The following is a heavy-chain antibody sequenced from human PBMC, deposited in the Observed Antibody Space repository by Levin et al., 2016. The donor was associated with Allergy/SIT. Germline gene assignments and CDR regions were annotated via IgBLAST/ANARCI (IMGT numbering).Heavy chain of an antibody. CDR3: AKDTAANPAYAFDI. CDR1: GFTFDDYA. Sequence: SLRLSCTASGFTFDDYAMHWVRQAPGKGLEWVSGISWNSGSIGYADSVKGRFTISRDNAKNSLYLQMNSLRAEDTALYYCAKDTAANPAYAFDIWGQGTMVTVSS. D-gene: IGHD2-2*01. V-gene: IGHV3-9*01. CDR2: ISWNSGSI. J-gene: IGHJ3*02.